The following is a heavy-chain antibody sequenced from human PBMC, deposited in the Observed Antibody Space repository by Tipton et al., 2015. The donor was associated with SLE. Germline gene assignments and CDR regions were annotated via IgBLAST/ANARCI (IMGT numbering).Heavy chain of an antibody. J-gene: IGHJ4*02. CDR1: GGSISSGGYY. V-gene: IGHV4-31*03. D-gene: IGHD5-18*01. CDR3: ARRGQLGNLDY. Sequence: TLSLTCTVSGGSISSGGYYWSWIRQHPGKGLEWIGYIYYSGSTYYNPSLKSRVTISVDTSKNQFSLKLSSVTAADTAVYYCARRGQLGNLDYWGQGILVTVSS. CDR2: IYYSGST.